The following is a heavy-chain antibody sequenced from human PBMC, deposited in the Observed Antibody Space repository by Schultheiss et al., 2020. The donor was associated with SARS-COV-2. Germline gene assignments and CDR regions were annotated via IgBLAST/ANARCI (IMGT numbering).Heavy chain of an antibody. CDR3: TRNYYYYYYGMDV. D-gene: IGHD1-7*01. J-gene: IGHJ6*02. CDR1: GFTFSGSA. Sequence: GGSLRLSCAASGFTFSGSAMHWVRQASGKGLEWVGRIRSKANSYETAYAASVKGRFTISRDDSKNTAYLQMNSLKTEDTAVYYCTRNYYYYYYGMDVWGQGTTVTVSS. CDR2: IRSKANSYET. V-gene: IGHV3-73*01.